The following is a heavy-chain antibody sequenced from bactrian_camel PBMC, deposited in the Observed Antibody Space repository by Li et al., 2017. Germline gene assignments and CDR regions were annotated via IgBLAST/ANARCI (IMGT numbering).Heavy chain of an antibody. D-gene: IGHD4*01. CDR2: IDWSGHST. Sequence: VQLVESGGGLVQPGGSLGLSCAASGFAFDDYAMGWVRQAPGKGLEWVSTIDWSGHSTYYPASIKGEFTISRDNRKNTVYLQMSSLQPEDTAVYYCASIATVYPHYLGQGTQVTVS. CDR3: ASIATVYPHY. J-gene: IGHJ4*01. CDR1: GFAFDDYA. V-gene: IGHV3-1*01.